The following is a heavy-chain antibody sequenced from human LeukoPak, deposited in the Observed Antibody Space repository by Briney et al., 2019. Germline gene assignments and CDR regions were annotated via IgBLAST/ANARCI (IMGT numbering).Heavy chain of an antibody. CDR1: GGSFSGYY. V-gene: IGHV4-59*01. CDR2: IYYSGST. Sequence: SETLSLTCAVYGGSFSGYYWSWIRQLPGKGLEWIGYIYYSGSTDYNPSLKSRVTISIDTSKNQFSLKLSSVTAADTAVYYCARAGGVVGATTWNYWGQGTLVTVSS. CDR3: ARAGGVVGATTWNY. J-gene: IGHJ4*02. D-gene: IGHD1-26*01.